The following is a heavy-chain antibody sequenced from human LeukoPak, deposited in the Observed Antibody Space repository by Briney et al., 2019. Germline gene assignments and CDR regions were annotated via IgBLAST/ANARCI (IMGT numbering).Heavy chain of an antibody. Sequence: SVKVSCKASGGTFSSYAISWVRQAPGQGLEWMGRIIPILGIANYAQKFQGRVTITADKSTSTAYMELSSLRSEDTAVYYCATLGLQTHKRIYYYGMDVWGQGTTVTVSS. CDR2: IIPILGIA. V-gene: IGHV1-69*04. J-gene: IGHJ6*02. D-gene: IGHD5-24*01. CDR3: ATLGLQTHKRIYYYGMDV. CDR1: GGTFSSYA.